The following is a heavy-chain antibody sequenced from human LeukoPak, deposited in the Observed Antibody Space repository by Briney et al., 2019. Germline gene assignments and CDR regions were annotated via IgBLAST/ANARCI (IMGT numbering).Heavy chain of an antibody. CDR2: IYYSGST. D-gene: IGHD4-17*01. Sequence: SETLSLTCTVSGGSISSYYWSWIRQPPGKGLEWIGYIYYSGSTNYNPSLKSRVTISVDTSKNQFSLKLSSVTAADTAVYYCAREGVTTRPYFDYWGQGILVTVSS. CDR1: GGSISSYY. V-gene: IGHV4-59*01. J-gene: IGHJ4*02. CDR3: AREGVTTRPYFDY.